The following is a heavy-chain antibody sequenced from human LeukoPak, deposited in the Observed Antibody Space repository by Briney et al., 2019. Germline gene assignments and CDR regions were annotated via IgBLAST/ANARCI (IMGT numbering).Heavy chain of an antibody. CDR1: GFTFSSYA. J-gene: IGHJ4*02. D-gene: IGHD6-19*01. CDR3: AKHRRDSSGWYFDY. Sequence: GGSLRLSCAASGFTFSSYAMSWVRQAPGKGLEWVSAISSSGGSTYYADSVKGRFTISRDNSKNTLYLQMNSLRAEDTAVYYCAKHRRDSSGWYFDYWGQGTLVTVSS. CDR2: ISSSGGST. V-gene: IGHV3-23*01.